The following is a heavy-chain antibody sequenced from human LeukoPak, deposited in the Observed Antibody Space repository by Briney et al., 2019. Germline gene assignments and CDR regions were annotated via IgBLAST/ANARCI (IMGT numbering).Heavy chain of an antibody. Sequence: ASVKVSCKASGYTFTGYYMHWVRQAPGQGLEWMGWINPNSGGTNYAQKFQGRVTMTRDTSISTAYMELSRLRSDDTAVYYCAKLGYCSSTSCYTWGQGTLVTVSS. CDR3: AKLGYCSSTSCYT. J-gene: IGHJ4*02. CDR1: GYTFTGYY. D-gene: IGHD2-2*02. CDR2: INPNSGGT. V-gene: IGHV1-2*02.